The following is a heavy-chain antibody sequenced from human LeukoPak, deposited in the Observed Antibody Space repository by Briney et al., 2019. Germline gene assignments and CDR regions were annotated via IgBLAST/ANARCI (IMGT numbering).Heavy chain of an antibody. CDR3: ARSTTIQVWPHMDV. V-gene: IGHV3-48*03. J-gene: IGHJ6*03. CDR1: GFTFSSYE. D-gene: IGHD5-18*01. CDR2: ISRSGSTI. Sequence: GGSLRLSCAASGFTFSSYEMNWVRQAPGRGLEWVSYISRSGSTIYYADSVKGRSTISRDNAKNSLYLQINSLRAEDTAVYYCARSTTIQVWPHMDVWGKGTTVTVSS.